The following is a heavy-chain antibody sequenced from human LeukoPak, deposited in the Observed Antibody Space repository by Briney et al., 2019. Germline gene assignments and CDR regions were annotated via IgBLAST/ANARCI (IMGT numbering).Heavy chain of an antibody. CDR3: ARGKYDSSPFLQH. CDR1: GFTFSSYW. Sequence: GGSLRLSCAASGFTFSSYWMHWVRQAPGKGLVWVSRINSDGSTTTYADSVTGRFTISRDNAKSTQYLQMNSLRAEDTAVYYCARGKYDSSPFLQHWGQGTLVTVSS. CDR2: INSDGSTT. D-gene: IGHD3-22*01. V-gene: IGHV3-74*01. J-gene: IGHJ1*01.